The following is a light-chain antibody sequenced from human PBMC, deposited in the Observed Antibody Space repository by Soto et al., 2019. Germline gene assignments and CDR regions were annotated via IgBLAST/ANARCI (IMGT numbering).Light chain of an antibody. CDR2: WAS. J-gene: IGKJ1*01. CDR3: QQDYSTPWT. CDR1: QSVLYSSNNKNY. V-gene: IGKV4-1*01. Sequence: DIVMTQSPDSLAVSLGERATINCKSSQSVLYSSNNKNYLAWYQQKPGQPPKLLIYWASTRESGVPDRFSGSGSGTDFTLTISILQAEDVAVYYCQQDYSTPWTFGQGNKVAIK.